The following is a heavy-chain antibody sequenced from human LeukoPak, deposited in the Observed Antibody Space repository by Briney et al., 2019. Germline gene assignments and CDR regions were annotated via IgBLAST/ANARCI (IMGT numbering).Heavy chain of an antibody. J-gene: IGHJ4*02. CDR3: ARTFGDRMPYY. D-gene: IGHD3-3*01. CDR2: INHSGST. CDR1: GGSFSGYY. Sequence: SETLSLTCAVYGGSFSGYYWSWIRQPPGKGLEWIGEINHSGSTNYNPSLKSRVTISVDTSKNQFSLKLSSVTAADTAVYYCARTFGDRMPYYWGQGTLVTVSS. V-gene: IGHV4-34*01.